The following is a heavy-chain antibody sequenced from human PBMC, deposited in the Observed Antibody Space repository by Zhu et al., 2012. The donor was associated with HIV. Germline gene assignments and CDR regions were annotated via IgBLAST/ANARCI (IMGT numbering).Heavy chain of an antibody. J-gene: IGHJ4*02. Sequence: QVQLQESGPGLVKPSETLSLTCAVSGYSISSGYYWGWIRQPPGKGLEWIGSIYHSGSTYYNPSLKSRVTISVDTSKNQFSLKLSSVTAADTAVYYCARAGTRIVLIDYVGPGEPWSTVSS. CDR3: ARAGTRIVLIDY. D-gene: IGHD1-26*01. CDR1: GYSISSGYY. CDR2: IYHSGST. V-gene: IGHV4-38-2*01.